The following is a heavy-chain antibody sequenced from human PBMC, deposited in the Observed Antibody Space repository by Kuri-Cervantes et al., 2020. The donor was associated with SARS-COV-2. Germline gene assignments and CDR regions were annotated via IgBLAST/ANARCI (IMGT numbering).Heavy chain of an antibody. V-gene: IGHV1-69*05. CDR3: AHVEMATNHGEYYFDY. CDR1: GGTFSSYA. D-gene: IGHD5-24*01. CDR2: IIPIFGTA. J-gene: IGHJ4*02. Sequence: KVSCKASGGTFSSYAISWVRQAPGQGLEWMGGIIPIFGTANYAQKFQGRVTITTDESTSTAYMELSSLRSEDTAVYYCAHVEMATNHGEYYFDYWGQGTLVTVSS.